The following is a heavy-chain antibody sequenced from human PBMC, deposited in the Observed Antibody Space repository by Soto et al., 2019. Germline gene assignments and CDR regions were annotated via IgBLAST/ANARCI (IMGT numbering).Heavy chain of an antibody. CDR2: ISSRSDI. CDR1: GFTFSAYS. D-gene: IGHD2-15*01. V-gene: IGHV3-21*01. Sequence: PGGSLRLSCVGSGFTFSAYSINWVRQAPGKGLEWVSSISSRSDIYYADSVKGRFTISRDNAKNSVSLQMTSLTAEDTAMYYCVRGGGGGLFDPWGQGTMVTVSS. J-gene: IGHJ5*02. CDR3: VRGGGGGLFDP.